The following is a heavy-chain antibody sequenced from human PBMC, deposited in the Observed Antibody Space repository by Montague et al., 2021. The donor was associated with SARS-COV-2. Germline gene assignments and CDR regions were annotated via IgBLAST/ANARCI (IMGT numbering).Heavy chain of an antibody. J-gene: IGHJ4*02. CDR2: ISWNSGSI. CDR1: GFTFDHYA. V-gene: IGHV3-9*01. D-gene: IGHD2-2*02. CDR3: AKLGSYTDY. Sequence: SLRLSCAASGFTFDHYAMHWVRQAPGKGLEWVSGISWNSGSIGYADSVKGRFTISRDNAKNSLYLQMNSLRAEDTALYYCAKLGSYTDYWGQGTLVTVSS.